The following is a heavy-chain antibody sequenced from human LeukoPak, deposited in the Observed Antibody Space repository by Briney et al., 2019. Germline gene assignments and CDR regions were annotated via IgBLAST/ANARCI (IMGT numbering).Heavy chain of an antibody. CDR2: ISGSGGST. D-gene: IGHD5-18*01. Sequence: GGSLRLSCAASGFTFSSYAMSWVRQAPGKRLEWVSAISGSGGSTYYADSVKGRFTISRDNSKNTLYLQMNSLRAEDTAVYYCAKGRERLWLLGYFDYWGQGTLVTVSS. CDR3: AKGRERLWLLGYFDY. J-gene: IGHJ4*02. CDR1: GFTFSSYA. V-gene: IGHV3-23*01.